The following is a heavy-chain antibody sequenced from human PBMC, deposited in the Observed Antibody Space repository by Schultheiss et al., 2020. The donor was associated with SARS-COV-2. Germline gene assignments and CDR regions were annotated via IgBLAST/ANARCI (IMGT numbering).Heavy chain of an antibody. CDR2: IYTSGST. J-gene: IGHJ5*02. D-gene: IGHD6-13*01. V-gene: IGHV4-39*01. CDR1: GGSISSSSYY. Sequence: SETLSLTCTVSGGSISSSSYYWGWIRQPPGKGLEWIGRIYTSGSTNYNPSLKSRVTISVDTSKNQFSLKLTSVTATDTAVYYCARHGQQLVVYNWFDLWGQGTLVTVSS. CDR3: ARHGQQLVVYNWFDL.